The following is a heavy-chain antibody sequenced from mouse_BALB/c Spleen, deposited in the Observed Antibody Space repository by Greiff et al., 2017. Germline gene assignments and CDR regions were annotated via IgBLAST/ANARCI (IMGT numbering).Heavy chain of an antibody. CDR2: INPYNDGT. D-gene: IGHD1-2*01. CDR3: AGEATAFFDY. J-gene: IGHJ2*01. Sequence: VHVKQSGPELVKPGASVKMSCKASGYTFTSYVMHWVKQKPGQGLEWIGYINPYNDGTKYNEKFKGKATLTSDKSSSTAYMELSSLTSEDSAVYYCAGEATAFFDYWGQGTTLTVSS. V-gene: IGHV1-14*01. CDR1: GYTFTSYV.